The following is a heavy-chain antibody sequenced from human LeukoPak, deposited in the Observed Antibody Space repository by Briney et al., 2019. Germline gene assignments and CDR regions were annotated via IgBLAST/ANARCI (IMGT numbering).Heavy chain of an antibody. CDR3: ARGRVYYDFWSGYGNWFDP. CDR2: IYYSGST. D-gene: IGHD3-3*01. J-gene: IGHJ5*02. CDR1: GGSISSSSYY. Sequence: SETLSLTCTVSGGSISSSSYYWGWIRQPPGKGLEWIGSIYYSGSTYYNPSLKSRVTISVDTSKNQFSLKLSSVTAADTAVYYCARGRVYYDFWSGYGNWFDPWGQGTLVTVSS. V-gene: IGHV4-39*01.